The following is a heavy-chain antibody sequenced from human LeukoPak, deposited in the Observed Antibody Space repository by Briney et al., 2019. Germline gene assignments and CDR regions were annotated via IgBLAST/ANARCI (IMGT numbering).Heavy chain of an antibody. V-gene: IGHV4-4*07. J-gene: IGHJ6*02. CDR3: ARGPYSSNWYEGHGMDV. CDR2: VYTSGAT. CDR1: GGSISNYY. D-gene: IGHD6-13*01. Sequence: SQTLSLTCTVSGGSISNYYWSWIRQPAGQGLEWIGHVYTSGATNYRPSLKSRVTMSVDTSKNQFSLKLTSVTAADTAVYYCARGPYSSNWYEGHGMDVWGQGTTVSVS.